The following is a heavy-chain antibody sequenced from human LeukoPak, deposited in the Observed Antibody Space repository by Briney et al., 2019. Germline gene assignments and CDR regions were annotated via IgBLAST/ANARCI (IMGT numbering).Heavy chain of an antibody. D-gene: IGHD3-22*01. CDR1: GGTISSHY. V-gene: IGHV4-59*11. CDR2: IYYSGST. J-gene: IGHJ4*02. CDR3: ASIYYYDSSGYRDY. Sequence: AETLSLTCTVSGGTISSHYWSWIRQPPGKGLEWIGYIYYSGSTNYNPSLKSRVTTSVDTSKNQFSLKLSSVTAADTAVYYCASIYYYDSSGYRDYWGQGTLVTVSS.